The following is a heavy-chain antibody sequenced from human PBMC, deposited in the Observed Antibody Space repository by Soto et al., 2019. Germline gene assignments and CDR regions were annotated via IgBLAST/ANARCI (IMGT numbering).Heavy chain of an antibody. J-gene: IGHJ3*02. CDR1: GDSFTGYS. V-gene: IGHV1-8*02. D-gene: IGHD5-18*01. Sequence: ASVKVSCEACGDSFTGYSMHWVRQAPGQGLEWMGWMNPNSGNTGYAQKFQGRVTMTRNTSISTAYMELSSLRSEDTAVYYCLVTPWDAFDIWGQGTMVTVSS. CDR3: LVTPWDAFDI. CDR2: MNPNSGNT.